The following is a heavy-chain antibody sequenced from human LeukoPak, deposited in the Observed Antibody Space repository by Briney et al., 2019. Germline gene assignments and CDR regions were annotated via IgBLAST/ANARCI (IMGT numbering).Heavy chain of an antibody. Sequence: ASVKVSCKASGYTFTGYYMHWVRQAPGQGLEWMGRINPNSGGTNYAQKFQGRVTMTRDTCISTAYMELSRLRSDDTAVYYCARGIDTAMANNDYWGQGTLVTVSS. CDR2: INPNSGGT. J-gene: IGHJ4*02. CDR3: ARGIDTAMANNDY. CDR1: GYTFTGYY. D-gene: IGHD5-18*01. V-gene: IGHV1-2*06.